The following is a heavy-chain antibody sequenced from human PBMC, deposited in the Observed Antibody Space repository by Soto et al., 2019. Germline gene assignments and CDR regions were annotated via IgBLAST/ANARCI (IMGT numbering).Heavy chain of an antibody. D-gene: IGHD3-22*01. CDR1: GYTISSTRW. CDR2: IYHLGRT. V-gene: IGHV4-4*02. Sequence: SETLSLTCTFSGYTISSTRWWSWVRLSPGKGLEWIGEIYHLGRTNYNPSLKSRVTLSIDKSNNQFSLTLTSVTAADTAVYFCARTGKFYYYDTTGLPFDPWGPGILVTVSS. J-gene: IGHJ5*02. CDR3: ARTGKFYYYDTTGLPFDP.